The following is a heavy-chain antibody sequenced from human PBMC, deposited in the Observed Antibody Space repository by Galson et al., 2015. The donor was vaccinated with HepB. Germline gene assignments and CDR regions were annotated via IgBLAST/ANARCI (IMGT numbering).Heavy chain of an antibody. CDR1: GFTFSIAW. Sequence: SLRLSCAASGFTFSIAWMSWVRQAPGKGLEWVGRIKSKTDGGTTDYAAPVKGRFTISRDDSKNTLYLQMNSLKTEDTAVYYCTTDGGIRWFGELLLQLDVWGQGTTVTVSS. J-gene: IGHJ6*02. CDR3: TTDGGIRWFGELLLQLDV. D-gene: IGHD3-10*01. CDR2: IKSKTDGGTT. V-gene: IGHV3-15*01.